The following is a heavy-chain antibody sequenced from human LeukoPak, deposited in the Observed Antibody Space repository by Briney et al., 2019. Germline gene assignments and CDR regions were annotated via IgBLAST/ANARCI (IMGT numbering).Heavy chain of an antibody. CDR3: ARERRDGYKVYFDY. CDR2: IYSGGST. D-gene: IGHD5-24*01. V-gene: IGHV3-53*01. CDR1: GFTVSSNH. Sequence: PGGSLRLSCAASGFTVSSNHMSWVRQAPGKGLEWVSVIYSGGSTYYADSVKGRFTISRDNSKNTLYLQMNSLRAEDTAVYYCARERRDGYKVYFDYWGQGTLVTVSS. J-gene: IGHJ4*02.